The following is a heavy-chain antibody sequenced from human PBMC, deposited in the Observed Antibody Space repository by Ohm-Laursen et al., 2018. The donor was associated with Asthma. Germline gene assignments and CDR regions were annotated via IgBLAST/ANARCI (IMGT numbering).Heavy chain of an antibody. CDR1: GFTFSGYW. J-gene: IGHJ4*02. CDR3: ARGLLELLH. V-gene: IGHV3-74*01. D-gene: IGHD1-7*01. CDR2: INSDVSDT. Sequence: SLRLSCAASGFTFSGYWMHWVRQAPGKGLVWVSRINSDVSDTTYADSVKGRFTISRDNAKNTLYLQMNSLRAEDTAVYYCARGLLELLHWGQGTLVTVSS.